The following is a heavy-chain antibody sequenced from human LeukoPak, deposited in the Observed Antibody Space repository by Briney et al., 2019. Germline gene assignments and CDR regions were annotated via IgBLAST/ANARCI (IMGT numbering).Heavy chain of an antibody. Sequence: ASVKVSCKASGYTFTGYYIFWVRQAPGQGLEWLGWINPNSGVTKSAQNFQGRVTMTRDTRDTSISTAYMELSRLRSDDTAVYYYARDSHIVGGGAYFDYWGQGTLVTVSS. J-gene: IGHJ4*02. D-gene: IGHD1-26*01. CDR1: GYTFTGYY. CDR2: INPNSGVT. CDR3: ARDSHIVGGGAYFDY. V-gene: IGHV1-2*02.